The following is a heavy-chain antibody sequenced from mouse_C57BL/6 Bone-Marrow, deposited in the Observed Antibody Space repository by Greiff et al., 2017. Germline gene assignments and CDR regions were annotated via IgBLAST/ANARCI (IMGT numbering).Heavy chain of an antibody. CDR3: ARWGATVVATRYFDV. V-gene: IGHV1-81*01. CDR2: IYPRSGNT. D-gene: IGHD1-1*01. J-gene: IGHJ1*03. CDR1: GYTFTSYG. Sequence: QVQLQQSGAELARPGASVKLSCKASGYTFTSYGISWVKQRTGQGLEWIGEIYPRSGNTYYNEKFKGKATLTADTSSSTAYMELRSLTSEDSAVYFCARWGATVVATRYFDVWGTGTTVTVSS.